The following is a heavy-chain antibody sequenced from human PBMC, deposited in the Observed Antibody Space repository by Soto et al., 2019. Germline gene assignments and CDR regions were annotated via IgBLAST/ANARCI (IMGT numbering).Heavy chain of an antibody. CDR1: GGTFGTYG. J-gene: IGHJ6*02. CDR2: IIPASDTE. V-gene: IGHV1-69*12. Sequence: QVHLVQSGAEVKKPGSSVNISCKASGGTFGTYGLNWVRQFPGQGLEWMGGIIPASDTENYAQKFQGRVTITADQSTNSAHMQMDSLTSDDPAVYYCATAVRAGTYNNYGLDVWGQGTTVTVS. D-gene: IGHD6-19*01. CDR3: ATAVRAGTYNNYGLDV.